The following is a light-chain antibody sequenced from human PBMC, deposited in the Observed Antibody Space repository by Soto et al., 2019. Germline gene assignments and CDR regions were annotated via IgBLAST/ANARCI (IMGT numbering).Light chain of an antibody. Sequence: QSVLTQPASVSGSPGQSITISCTGTSSDIGAYNYVSWYQKHPGKAPKLMVYDVNIRPSGVSNRFSGSKSGNTASLTISGLQAEEEADYYCTSWTTSTTMIFGGGTKLTV. CDR1: SSDIGAYNY. V-gene: IGLV2-14*03. CDR2: DVN. CDR3: TSWTTSTTMI. J-gene: IGLJ2*01.